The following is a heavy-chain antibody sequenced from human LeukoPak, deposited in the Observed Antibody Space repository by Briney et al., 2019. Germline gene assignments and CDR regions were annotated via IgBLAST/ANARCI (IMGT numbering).Heavy chain of an antibody. V-gene: IGHV4-39*07. Sequence: SETLSLTCTASGGSISSSSYYWGWIRQPPGKGLEWIGSIYYSGSTYYNPSLKSRVTISVDTSKNQFSLKLSSVTAADTAVYYCAREGAGYYSYYYYYGMDVWGQGTTVTVSS. CDR3: AREGAGYYSYYYYYGMDV. J-gene: IGHJ6*02. CDR2: IYYSGST. D-gene: IGHD3-9*01. CDR1: GGSISSSSYY.